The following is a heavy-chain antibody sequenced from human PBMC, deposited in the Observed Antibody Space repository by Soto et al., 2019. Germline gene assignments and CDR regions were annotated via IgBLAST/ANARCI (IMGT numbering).Heavy chain of an antibody. D-gene: IGHD3-22*01. Sequence: GGSLRLSXAASGFTFSSYAMSWVRQAPGKGLEWVSAISGSGGSTYYADSVKGRFTTSRDNSKNTLYLQMNSLRAEDTAVYYCAKVRVGVYDSSGYYFVWFDYWGQGTLVTVSS. J-gene: IGHJ4*02. CDR1: GFTFSSYA. CDR3: AKVRVGVYDSSGYYFVWFDY. V-gene: IGHV3-23*01. CDR2: ISGSGGST.